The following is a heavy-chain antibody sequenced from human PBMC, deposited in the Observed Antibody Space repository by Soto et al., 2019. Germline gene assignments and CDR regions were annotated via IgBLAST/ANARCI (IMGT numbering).Heavy chain of an antibody. V-gene: IGHV1-69*13. CDR3: ARRQDIVVVVAATYYYYGMDV. J-gene: IGHJ6*02. Sequence: ASVEVSCKASGGTFSSYAISWVRQAPGQGLEWMGGIIPIFGTANYAQKVQGRVTITADESTSTAYMELSSLRSEDTAVYYCARRQDIVVVVAATYYYYGMDVWGQGTTVTVSS. D-gene: IGHD2-15*01. CDR1: GGTFSSYA. CDR2: IIPIFGTA.